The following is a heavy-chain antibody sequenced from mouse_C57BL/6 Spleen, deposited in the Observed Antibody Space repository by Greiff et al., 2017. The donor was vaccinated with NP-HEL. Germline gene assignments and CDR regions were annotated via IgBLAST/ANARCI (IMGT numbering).Heavy chain of an antibody. Sequence: EVQRVESGGGLVKPGGSLKLSCAASGFTFSSYTMSWVRQTPEKRLEWVATISGGGGNTYYPDSVKGRFTISRDNAKNTLYLQMSSLRSEDTALYYCPRHYGYDAWFAYWGQGTLVTVSA. D-gene: IGHD2-2*01. J-gene: IGHJ3*01. CDR2: ISGGGGNT. V-gene: IGHV5-9*01. CDR3: PRHYGYDAWFAY. CDR1: GFTFSSYT.